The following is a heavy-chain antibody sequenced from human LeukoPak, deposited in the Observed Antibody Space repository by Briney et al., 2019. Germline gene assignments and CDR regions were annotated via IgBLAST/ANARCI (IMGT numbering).Heavy chain of an antibody. V-gene: IGHV3-11*04. CDR2: ISRSGTTI. D-gene: IGHD4-11*01. J-gene: IGHJ5*02. CDR1: GFTFSDYF. Sequence: GGSLRLSCTASGFTFSDYFMSWIRQAPGKGLEWISQISRSGTTIYYADSVKGRFTISRDNAKNSLYLQMNSLRAEDTAVYYCARGVPFTVTGSPWGQGTLVTVSS. CDR3: ARGVPFTVTGSP.